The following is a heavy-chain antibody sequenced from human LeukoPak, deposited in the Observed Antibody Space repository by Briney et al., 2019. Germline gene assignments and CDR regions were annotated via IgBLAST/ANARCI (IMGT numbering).Heavy chain of an antibody. CDR3: ARAWSIAVAGTDFDY. Sequence: ASAKVSCKASGGTFSSYAISWVRQAPGQGLEWMGGIIPIFGTANYAQKFQGRVTITADESTSTAYMELSSLRSEDTAVYYCARAWSIAVAGTDFDYWGQGTLVTVSS. J-gene: IGHJ4*02. V-gene: IGHV1-69*01. CDR1: GGTFSSYA. D-gene: IGHD6-19*01. CDR2: IIPIFGTA.